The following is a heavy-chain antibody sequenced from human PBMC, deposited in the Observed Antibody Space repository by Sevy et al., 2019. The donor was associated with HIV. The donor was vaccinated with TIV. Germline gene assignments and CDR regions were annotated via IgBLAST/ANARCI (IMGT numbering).Heavy chain of an antibody. D-gene: IGHD4-17*01. CDR2: IWFDGSNS. Sequence: GGSLRLSCEASGFTFSDYAIYWVRQAPGKGLEWVALIWFDGSNSYYADSVKGRFTISRDTSKNTVYLQMNSLRAEDTAVYYCARDHEFYDYGDYGPTFFPDYWGQRNLVTVSS. CDR3: ARDHEFYDYGDYGPTFFPDY. CDR1: GFTFSDYA. V-gene: IGHV3-33*08. J-gene: IGHJ4*02.